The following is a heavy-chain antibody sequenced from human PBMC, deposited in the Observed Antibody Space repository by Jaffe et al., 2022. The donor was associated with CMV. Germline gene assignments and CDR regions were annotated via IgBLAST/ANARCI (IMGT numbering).Heavy chain of an antibody. J-gene: IGHJ2*01. V-gene: IGHV4-59*01. CDR3: ARVGAVAGMDWYFDL. D-gene: IGHD6-19*01. CDR1: GGSISSYY. Sequence: QVQLQESGPGLVKPSETLSLTCTVSGGSISSYYWSWIRQPPGKGLEWIGYIYYSGSTNYNPSLKSRVTISVDTSKNQFSLKLSSVTAADTAVYYCARVGAVAGMDWYFDLWGRGTLVTVSS. CDR2: IYYSGST.